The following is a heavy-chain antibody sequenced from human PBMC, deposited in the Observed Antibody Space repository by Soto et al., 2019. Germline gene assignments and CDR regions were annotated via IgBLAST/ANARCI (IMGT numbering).Heavy chain of an antibody. CDR3: ANKVGATTGDY. CDR2: IYYSGST. CDR1: GGSISSSSYY. V-gene: IGHV4-39*01. Sequence: TLSLTCTVSGGSISSSSYYWGWIRQPPGKGLEWIGSIYYSGSTYYNPSLKSRVTISVDTSKNQFSLKLSSVTAADTAVYYCANKVGATTGDYWGQGTLVTVSS. J-gene: IGHJ4*02. D-gene: IGHD1-26*01.